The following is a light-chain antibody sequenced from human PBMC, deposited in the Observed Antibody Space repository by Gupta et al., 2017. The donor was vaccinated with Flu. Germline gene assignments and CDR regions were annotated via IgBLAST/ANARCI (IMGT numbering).Light chain of an antibody. CDR3: QAWDSSTGV. CDR2: QDS. CDR1: KLGAKY. Sequence: SYELTQPPSASVSPGQTASITCAGDKLGAKYAYWYQQKPGQSPVLVIYQDSKRTSGIPGRFSGSNSGNTATLTISGTQAMDEADYYCQAWDSSTGVFGGGTKLTVL. J-gene: IGLJ3*02. V-gene: IGLV3-1*01.